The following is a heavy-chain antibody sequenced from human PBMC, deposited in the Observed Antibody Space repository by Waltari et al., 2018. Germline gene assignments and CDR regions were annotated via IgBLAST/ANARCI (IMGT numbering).Heavy chain of an antibody. J-gene: IGHJ4*02. CDR1: GYTFTSYG. Sequence: QVQLVQSGAEVKKPGASVKVSCKASGYTFTSYGISWVRQAPGQGLEWMGWISAYNGNTNYAQKLQGRVTMTTDTATSTAYMELRSLRSDDTAVYYCARVPHYYDSSGYHFDYWGQGTLVTVSS. D-gene: IGHD3-22*01. V-gene: IGHV1-18*01. CDR3: ARVPHYYDSSGYHFDY. CDR2: ISAYNGNT.